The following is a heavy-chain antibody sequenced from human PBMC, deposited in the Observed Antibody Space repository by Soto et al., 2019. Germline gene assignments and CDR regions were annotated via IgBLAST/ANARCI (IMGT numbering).Heavy chain of an antibody. CDR2: IWYDGSNK. J-gene: IGHJ4*02. V-gene: IGHV3-33*01. D-gene: IGHD4-17*01. CDR1: GFTFSSYG. Sequence: GGSLRLSCAASGFTFSSYGMHWVRQAPGKGLEWVAVIWYDGSNKYYADSVKGRFTISRDNSKNTLYLQMNSLRAEDTAVYYCARDPTYGAALPQFDYWGQGTLVTVSS. CDR3: ARDPTYGAALPQFDY.